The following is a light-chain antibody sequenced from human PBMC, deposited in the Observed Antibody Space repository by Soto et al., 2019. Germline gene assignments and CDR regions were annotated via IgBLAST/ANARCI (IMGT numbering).Light chain of an antibody. Sequence: QSALTQPASVSGSPGQSITISFTGTSSDVGSYNLVSWYQQHPGKAPKLMIYEVSKRPSGVSNRFSGSKSGNTASLTISGLQAEDEADYYCCSYSGSSTHVFGAGTKLTVL. V-gene: IGLV2-23*02. CDR1: SSDVGSYNL. CDR2: EVS. J-gene: IGLJ1*01. CDR3: CSYSGSSTHV.